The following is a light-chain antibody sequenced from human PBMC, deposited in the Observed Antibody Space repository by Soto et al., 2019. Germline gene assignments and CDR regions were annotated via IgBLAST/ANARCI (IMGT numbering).Light chain of an antibody. V-gene: IGLV8-61*01. Sequence: QTVVTQEPSFSVSPGGTVTLTCGLNSGSVSTTYYPSWYQQTPGQAPRTLIYSTNTRSSGVPDRFSGSILGNKAALTIAGAQAVDESDYYCVLYMGSGISLFGGGTKLTVL. CDR1: SGSVSTTYY. CDR2: STN. CDR3: VLYMGSGISL. J-gene: IGLJ2*01.